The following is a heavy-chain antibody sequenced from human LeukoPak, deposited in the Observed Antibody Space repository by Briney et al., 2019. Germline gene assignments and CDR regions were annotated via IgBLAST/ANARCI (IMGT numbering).Heavy chain of an antibody. D-gene: IGHD5-12*01. Sequence: GRSLRLSCAASGFTFSSYAMHWVRQAPGKGLEWVAVISYDGSNKYYADSVKGRFTISRDNSKNTLYLQMNSLRAEDTAVYYCAKDEDSGYDLTPDYWGQGTLVTVSS. V-gene: IGHV3-30*04. CDR3: AKDEDSGYDLTPDY. CDR1: GFTFSSYA. J-gene: IGHJ4*02. CDR2: ISYDGSNK.